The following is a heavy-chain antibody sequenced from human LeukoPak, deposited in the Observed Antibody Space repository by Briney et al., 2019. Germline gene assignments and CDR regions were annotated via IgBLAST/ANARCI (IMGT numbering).Heavy chain of an antibody. Sequence: SETLSLTCDVSGGSITSGTYYWSWIRQPPGTGLEWIGYILHSGSTYQNPPLKSRVTISVDTSKSQFSLKLSSVTAADTAVYYCARTRDFWNGYFDYWGQGTLVTVSS. CDR3: ARTRDFWNGYFDY. D-gene: IGHD3-3*01. CDR1: GGSITSGTYY. V-gene: IGHV4-30-2*01. CDR2: ILHSGST. J-gene: IGHJ4*02.